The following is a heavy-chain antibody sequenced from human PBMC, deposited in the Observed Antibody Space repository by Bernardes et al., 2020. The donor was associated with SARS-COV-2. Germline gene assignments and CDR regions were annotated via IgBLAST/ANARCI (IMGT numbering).Heavy chain of an antibody. CDR1: GFPFDDYA. J-gene: IGHJ6*02. V-gene: IGHV3-9*01. D-gene: IGHD1-26*01. CDR2: ISWNSGSI. CDR3: AKDRIVGATLYYSMNV. Sequence: GGSLRLSCAASGFPFDDYAMHWVRQAPGKGLEWVSSISWNSGSIGYADSVKGRFTISRDNAKNSLYLQMNSLRTEDTALYYCAKDRIVGATLYYSMNVWGQGTTVTVSS.